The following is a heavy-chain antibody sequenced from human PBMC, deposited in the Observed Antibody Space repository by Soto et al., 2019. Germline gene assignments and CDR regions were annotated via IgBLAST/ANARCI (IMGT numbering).Heavy chain of an antibody. CDR1: VGSFLGYY. J-gene: IGHJ4*02. V-gene: IGHV4-34*01. D-gene: IGHD4-17*01. CDR3: ARGLDDYGDHGWGY. Sequence: QVHLQQWGAGLLKPSETLSLTCGVNVGSFLGYYWLCVRQPPGKGLEWLGEINHNGTTYYNPSLKSRATISVDTSKNQVSLKHSSVTAADTAVYYCARGLDDYGDHGWGYWGQGPLVSVSS. CDR2: INHNGTT.